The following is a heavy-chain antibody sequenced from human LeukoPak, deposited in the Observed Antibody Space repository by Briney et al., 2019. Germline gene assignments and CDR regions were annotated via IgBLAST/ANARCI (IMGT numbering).Heavy chain of an antibody. Sequence: GGSLRLSCAAPKFTFRNYGMHWVRQAPGKGLEWVALISYDGTEKSYGDSVKGRFTISRDNSRNTLYLQMNNLRTDDTAVYFCAKGYSSGLYKLYFFDSWGQGTLVTVSS. CDR1: KFTFRNYG. J-gene: IGHJ4*02. CDR2: ISYDGTEK. V-gene: IGHV3-30*18. D-gene: IGHD6-19*01. CDR3: AKGYSSGLYKLYFFDS.